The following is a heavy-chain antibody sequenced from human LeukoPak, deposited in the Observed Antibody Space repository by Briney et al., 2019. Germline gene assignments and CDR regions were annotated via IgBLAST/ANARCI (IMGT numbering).Heavy chain of an antibody. CDR3: AREGAAEAKDFDY. J-gene: IGHJ4*02. D-gene: IGHD6-25*01. CDR1: GYTFTNYY. CDR2: INLNAVTT. V-gene: IGHV1-46*01. Sequence: ASVKVSCKASGYTFTNYYIHWMRQAPGQGLEWVGIINLNAVTTRYAQKFQGRITVTRDTSTSTVYMELSSLRSEDTAVYFCAREGAAEAKDFDYWGQGTLVIVSS.